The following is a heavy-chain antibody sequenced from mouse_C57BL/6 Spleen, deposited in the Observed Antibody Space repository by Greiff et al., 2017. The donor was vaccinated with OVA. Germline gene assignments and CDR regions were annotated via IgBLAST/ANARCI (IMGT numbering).Heavy chain of an antibody. CDR1: GFTFSSYG. CDR3: ARHSDYDGDY. D-gene: IGHD2-4*01. J-gene: IGHJ2*01. V-gene: IGHV5-6*01. CDR2: ISSGGSYT. Sequence: EVHLVESGGDLVKPGGSLKLSCAASGFTFSSYGMSWVRQTPDKRLEWVATISSGGSYTYYPDSVKGRFTISRDNAKNTLYLQMSSLKSEDTAMYYCARHSDYDGDYWGQGTTLTVSS.